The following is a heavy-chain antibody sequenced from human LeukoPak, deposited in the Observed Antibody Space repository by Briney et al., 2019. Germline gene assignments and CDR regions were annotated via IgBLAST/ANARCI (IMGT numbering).Heavy chain of an antibody. J-gene: IGHJ3*02. V-gene: IGHV3-23*01. CDR2: ISGRGGST. CDR1: GFTFSSYA. Sequence: GRSVTLSCAASGFTFSSYAMSWVRQAPGKGLECVSAISGRGGSTFYADSVKGRFTISRDNSKNTLYLQMNSLRAEDTAVYYCAKDEDAIANNAFDIWGQGTMVTVSS. CDR3: AKDEDAIANNAFDI. D-gene: IGHD2-8*01.